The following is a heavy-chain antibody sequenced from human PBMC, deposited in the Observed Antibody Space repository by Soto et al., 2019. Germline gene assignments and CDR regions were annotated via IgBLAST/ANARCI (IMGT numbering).Heavy chain of an antibody. V-gene: IGHV4-34*01. D-gene: IGHD2-21*02. Sequence: SETLSLTCAVYGGSFSGYYWSWIRQPPGKGLEWIGEINHSGSTNYNPSLKSRVTISVDTSKNQFSLKLNSVTAADTAVYYCARDLWGYCGADCYPLDVWGQGTTVTV. CDR1: GGSFSGYY. J-gene: IGHJ6*02. CDR3: ARDLWGYCGADCYPLDV. CDR2: INHSGST.